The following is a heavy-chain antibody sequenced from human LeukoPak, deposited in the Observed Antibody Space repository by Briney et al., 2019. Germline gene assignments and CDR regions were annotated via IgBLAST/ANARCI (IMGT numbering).Heavy chain of an antibody. D-gene: IGHD1-1*01. J-gene: IGHJ4*02. CDR3: ARHTTTFAD. V-gene: IGHV3-23*01. Sequence: VGSLRVSCVTSGFSFGTHGMSGVRQAPGGGLQWVSSIGTKMTDTNYADSVRGRFTISRDNSKSTLYLQMDSLRAEDTATYSCARHTTTFADWGQGTLVIVSS. CDR1: GFSFGTHG. CDR2: IGTKMTDT.